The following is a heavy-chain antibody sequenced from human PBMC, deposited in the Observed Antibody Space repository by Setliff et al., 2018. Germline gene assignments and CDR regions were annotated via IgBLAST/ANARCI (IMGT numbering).Heavy chain of an antibody. Sequence: SETLSLTCTVSGGSISRGSYDWSWIRQPAGKGLEWIGRIYTSGSTYYNPSLKSRVTISVDTSKNQFSLKLSSVTAADTAVYSCARSAGYSSSRHYYYYYMDVWGKGTTVTVSS. V-gene: IGHV4-61*02. D-gene: IGHD6-13*01. CDR1: GGSISRGSYD. J-gene: IGHJ6*03. CDR3: ARSAGYSSSRHYYYYYMDV. CDR2: IYTSGST.